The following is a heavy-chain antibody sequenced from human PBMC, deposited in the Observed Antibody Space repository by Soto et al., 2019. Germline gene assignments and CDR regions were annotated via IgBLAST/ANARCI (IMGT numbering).Heavy chain of an antibody. V-gene: IGHV1-69*06. J-gene: IGHJ5*02. CDR1: GGSFNSYA. CDR3: ARRGRESANWFDP. CDR2: IIPMSGRP. Sequence: SVEVSCKASGGSFNSYAISWVRQAPGQGLEWMGGIIPMSGRPNYAQRFQGKVTISADKFTSTVFMEVHSLTYEDTAVYYCARRGRESANWFDPWGQGTLVTVSS.